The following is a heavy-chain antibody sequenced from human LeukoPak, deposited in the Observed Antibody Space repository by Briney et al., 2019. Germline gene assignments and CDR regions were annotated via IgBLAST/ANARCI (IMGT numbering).Heavy chain of an antibody. Sequence: SVKVSCKASGGTFSSYAITWVRQAPGQGLEWIGRIIPILGIANYAQKFQGRVTIIADKSTSTAYMELSSLRSEDTAVYYCARDLYSGHEGNAFDIWGQGTVVTVSS. CDR3: ARDLYSGHEGNAFDI. CDR1: GGTFSSYA. J-gene: IGHJ3*02. D-gene: IGHD5-12*01. V-gene: IGHV1-69*04. CDR2: IIPILGIA.